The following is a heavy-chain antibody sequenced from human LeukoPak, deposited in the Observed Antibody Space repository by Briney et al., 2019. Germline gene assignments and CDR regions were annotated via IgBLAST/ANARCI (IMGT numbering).Heavy chain of an antibody. Sequence: GASVKVSCKASGYTFTSYGISWVRQAPGQGLEWMGWINPNSGGTNYAQKFQGRVTMTGDTSISTAYMELSRLRSDDTAVYYCARAIVVVVAATRGAFDYWGQGTLVTVSS. V-gene: IGHV1-2*02. CDR3: ARAIVVVVAATRGAFDY. J-gene: IGHJ4*02. D-gene: IGHD2-15*01. CDR1: GYTFTSYG. CDR2: INPNSGGT.